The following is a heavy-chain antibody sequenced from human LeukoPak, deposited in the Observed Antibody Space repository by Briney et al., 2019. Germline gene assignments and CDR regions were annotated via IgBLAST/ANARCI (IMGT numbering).Heavy chain of an antibody. CDR1: GGSISSYY. D-gene: IGHD3-10*01. CDR3: ARALSYYYGSGSLGFDY. J-gene: IGHJ4*02. V-gene: IGHV4-4*09. CDR2: IYSSGST. Sequence: SETLSLTCTVSGGSISSYYWSWIRQPPGKGLEWIGYIYSSGSTYYNPSLKSRVTISVDTSMNQFSLKLSSVTAADTAVYYCARALSYYYGSGSLGFDYWGQGTLVTVSS.